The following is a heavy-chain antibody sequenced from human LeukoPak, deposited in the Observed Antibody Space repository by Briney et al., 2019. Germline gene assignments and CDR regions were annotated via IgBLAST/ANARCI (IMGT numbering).Heavy chain of an antibody. Sequence: VASVKVSCKASGYTFTSYGISWVRQASGQGLEWMGWISAYNGNTNYAQKLQGRVTMTTDTSTSTAYMELRSLRSDDTAVYYCARVRSYYDSSAYDYWGQGTLVTVSS. J-gene: IGHJ4*02. V-gene: IGHV1-18*01. CDR3: ARVRSYYDSSAYDY. CDR1: GYTFTSYG. D-gene: IGHD3-22*01. CDR2: ISAYNGNT.